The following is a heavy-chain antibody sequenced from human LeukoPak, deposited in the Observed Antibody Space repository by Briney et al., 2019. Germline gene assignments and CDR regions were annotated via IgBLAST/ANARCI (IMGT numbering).Heavy chain of an antibody. V-gene: IGHV3-30-3*01. D-gene: IGHD2-2*01. CDR3: AREHADCSRTSCYPPYFDY. CDR1: GFTFRSYA. Sequence: GGPLRLSCAPSGFTFRSYAMHWLRQAPGKGLEWVAVISYDESNKYYADSVKGRLHISRDNSKNTLYLQMNSLRAEDTAVYYCAREHADCSRTSCYPPYFDYWGQGALVTVSS. CDR2: ISYDESNK. J-gene: IGHJ4*02.